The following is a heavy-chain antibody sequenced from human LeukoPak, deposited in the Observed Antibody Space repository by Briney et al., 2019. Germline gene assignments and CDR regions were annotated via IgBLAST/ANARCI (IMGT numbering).Heavy chain of an antibody. D-gene: IGHD2-2*01. V-gene: IGHV1-2*02. J-gene: IGHJ6*03. CDR1: GYTFTGYY. CDR3: ARGDCSSTSCYQIYYMDV. Sequence: ASVKVSCKASGYTFTGYYMHWVRPAPGQGVEWMGWINPNSGGTNYAQKFQGRVTMTRDTSISTAYMELSRLRSDDTAVYYCARGDCSSTSCYQIYYMDVWGKGTTVTVSS. CDR2: INPNSGGT.